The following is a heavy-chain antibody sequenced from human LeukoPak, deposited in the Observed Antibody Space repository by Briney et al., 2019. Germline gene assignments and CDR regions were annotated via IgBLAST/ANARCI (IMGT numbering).Heavy chain of an antibody. CDR3: ARDKGSWYYFDC. D-gene: IGHD6-13*01. CDR2: IYYSGST. CDR1: GGSISSYY. V-gene: IGHV4-59*01. Sequence: SETLSLTCTVSGGSISSYYWSWLRQPPGKGLEWIGYIYYSGSTNYNPSLKSRVTISVDTSKNQFSLKLSSVTAADTAVYYCARDKGSWYYFDCWGQGTLVTVSS. J-gene: IGHJ4*02.